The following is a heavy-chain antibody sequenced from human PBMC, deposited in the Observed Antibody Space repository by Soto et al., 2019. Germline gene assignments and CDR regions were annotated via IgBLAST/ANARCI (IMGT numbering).Heavy chain of an antibody. V-gene: IGHV4-34*02. CDR3: ARSPLSYDYVRQTWREVGDSFDV. CDR1: NSSLGAFH. CDR2: LIHGGST. J-gene: IGHJ3*01. D-gene: IGHD3-10*02. Sequence: QVHLEQWGAGLLKPSETLSLTCAIYNSSLGAFHWTWIRQPPGKGLEWIGELIHGGSTNYNPSLKSRVTFSLDTSKNQFSLRVMSVTAADTAVYYCARSPLSYDYVRQTWREVGDSFDVWGRGTSVTVSS.